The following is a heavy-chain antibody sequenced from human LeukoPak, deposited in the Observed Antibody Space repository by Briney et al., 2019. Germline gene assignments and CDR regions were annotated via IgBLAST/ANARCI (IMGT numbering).Heavy chain of an antibody. CDR1: GGSISNKNYY. CDR2: ICYSGST. D-gene: IGHD3-9*01. Sequence: SETLSLTCTVSGGSISNKNYYWGWIRQSPGKGLEWIGSICYSGSTYYNPSLRSRVIMSVDTSKNQFALRVSSVTAADTAVYYCARLLSYDILTDNYYKYYMDVWGKGTTVTVSS. V-gene: IGHV4-39*01. J-gene: IGHJ6*03. CDR3: ARLLSYDILTDNYYKYYMDV.